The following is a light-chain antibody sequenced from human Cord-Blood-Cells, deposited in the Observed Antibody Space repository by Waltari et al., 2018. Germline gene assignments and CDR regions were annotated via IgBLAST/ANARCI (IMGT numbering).Light chain of an antibody. CDR2: WAS. CDR3: QQYYSTLWT. V-gene: IGKV4-1*01. CDR1: QSVLYSSNNKNY. Sequence: IVMTQSPDSLAVSLGERDTINCNSSQSVLYSSNNKNYLAWYQQKPGQPPKLLIYWASTRESGVPDRFSGSGSGTDFTLTISSLQAEDVAVYYCQQYYSTLWTFGQGTKVEIK. J-gene: IGKJ1*01.